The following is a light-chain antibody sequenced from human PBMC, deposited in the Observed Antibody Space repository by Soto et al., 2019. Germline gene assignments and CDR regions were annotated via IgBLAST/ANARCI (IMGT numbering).Light chain of an antibody. CDR1: QGISSA. V-gene: IGKV1-13*02. CDR3: PTLKSYPFT. CDR2: DAS. J-gene: IGKJ5*01. Sequence: AIQLTQSPSSLSASVGDRVSITCRASQGISSALAWYQHKPGKPPKILIYDASSLQSGVPSRFSGSESGTECTLTLSRLQPEDFATYYCPTLKSYPFTFGQGNRLEIK.